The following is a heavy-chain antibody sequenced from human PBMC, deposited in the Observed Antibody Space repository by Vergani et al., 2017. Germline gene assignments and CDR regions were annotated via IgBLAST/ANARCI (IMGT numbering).Heavy chain of an antibody. D-gene: IGHD2-21*02. CDR2: INPNSGGT. V-gene: IGHV1-2*02. Sequence: QVQLVQSGAEVKKPGASVKVSCKASGYTFTGYYMHWVRQAPGQGHEWMGWINPNSGGTNYAQKFQGRVTMTRDTSISTAYMELSRLRSDDTDGYYCARWEDCGDKQPCYYYYMDVWGKGTTVTVSS. J-gene: IGHJ6*03. CDR3: ARWEDCGDKQPCYYYYMDV. CDR1: GYTFTGYY.